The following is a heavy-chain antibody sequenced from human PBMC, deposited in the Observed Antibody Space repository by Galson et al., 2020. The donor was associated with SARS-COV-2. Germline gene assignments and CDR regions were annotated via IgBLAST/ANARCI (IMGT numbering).Heavy chain of an antibody. J-gene: IGHJ6*03. CDR3: ARERSFSGWNYYYYYYMDV. Sequence: SETLSLTCAVYGGSFSGYYWSWIRQPQGKGLEWIGEINHSGSTNYNPSLKSRVTISVDTSKNQFSLKLSSVTAADTAVYYCARERSFSGWNYYYYYYMDVWGKGTTVTVAS. CDR2: INHSGST. V-gene: IGHV4-34*01. D-gene: IGHD6-19*01. CDR1: GGSFSGYY.